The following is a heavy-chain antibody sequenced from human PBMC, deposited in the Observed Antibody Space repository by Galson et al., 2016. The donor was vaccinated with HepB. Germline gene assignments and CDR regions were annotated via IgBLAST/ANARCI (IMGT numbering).Heavy chain of an antibody. Sequence: SLRLSCAASGFTFSNYGMHWVRQAPGKGLEWVAVIWHDGSKKYYADSVKGRFTISRDNFRNTLYLQMNSLRVADTAVYYCVPEDKVPGGYWGQGSLVTVSS. D-gene: IGHD3-16*01. J-gene: IGHJ4*02. CDR2: IWHDGSKK. CDR1: GFTFSNYG. V-gene: IGHV3-33*01. CDR3: VPEDKVPGGY.